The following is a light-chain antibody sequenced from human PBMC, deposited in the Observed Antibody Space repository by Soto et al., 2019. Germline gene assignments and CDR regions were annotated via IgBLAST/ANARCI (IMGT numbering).Light chain of an antibody. J-gene: IGLJ1*01. Sequence: SALTQPASVSGSPGQSITISCTGTSSDVGGYNYVSWYQQHPGTAPKLMIYDVSNRPSGVSNRFSGSKSGNTASLTISGLQAEDEADYYCSSYTSSSTHYVFGTGTKLTVL. V-gene: IGLV2-14*01. CDR2: DVS. CDR3: SSYTSSSTHYV. CDR1: SSDVGGYNY.